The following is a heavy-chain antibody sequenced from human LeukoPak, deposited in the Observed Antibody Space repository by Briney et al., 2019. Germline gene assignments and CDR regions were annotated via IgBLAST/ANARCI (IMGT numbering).Heavy chain of an antibody. D-gene: IGHD1-1*01. J-gene: IGHJ4*02. CDR2: IDISGGST. CDR1: GFTFSSHA. CDR3: ANQVRPNDY. Sequence: GALRLSCVASGFTFSSHAMCWVRQAPGKGLEWVASIDISGGSTYYEDSVQGRFTISRDKSKNTLYLEMNSLTVEDTALYYCANQVRPNDYWGQGTLVTVSS. V-gene: IGHV3-23*02.